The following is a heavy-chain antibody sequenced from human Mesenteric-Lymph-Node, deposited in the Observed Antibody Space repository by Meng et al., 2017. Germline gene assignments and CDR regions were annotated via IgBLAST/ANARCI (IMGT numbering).Heavy chain of an antibody. CDR2: INHSGST. J-gene: IGHJ4*02. Sequence: QVQLQQWGAGLLKPSETLSLTCAVYGGSFSGYYWSWIRQPPGKGLEWIGEINHSGSTNYNPSLKSRVSTSVDTSKNQFSLNLNSMTAADTAVYYCASFDHIPRRNYFDYWGQGTLVTVSS. V-gene: IGHV4-34*01. CDR3: ASFDHIPRRNYFDY. CDR1: GGSFSGYY. D-gene: IGHD2-21*01.